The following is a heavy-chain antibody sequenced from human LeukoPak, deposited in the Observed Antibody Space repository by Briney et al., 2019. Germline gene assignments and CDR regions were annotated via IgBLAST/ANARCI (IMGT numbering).Heavy chain of an antibody. J-gene: IGHJ4*02. CDR2: IKSKTDGGTT. D-gene: IGHD1-1*01. CDR1: GFTFSNAW. Sequence: GGSLRLSCAASGFTFSNAWMSWVRQAPGKGLEWVGRIKSKTDGGTTDYAAPVKGRFTISRDDSKNTLYLQMNSLKTEDTAVYYCTTDGAHLTGTTDYWGQGTLVTVSS. V-gene: IGHV3-15*01. CDR3: TTDGAHLTGTTDY.